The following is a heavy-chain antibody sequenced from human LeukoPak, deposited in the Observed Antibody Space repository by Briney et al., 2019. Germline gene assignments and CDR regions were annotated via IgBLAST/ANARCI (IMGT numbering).Heavy chain of an antibody. Sequence: GASVKVSCKASGYTFSTYGVTWVRHAPGQGLEWMGYISNYYGNTKYAQKVQGRVTMTTDTSTSTAYMELTSLTSDDTAVYYCARGGEYCSRGSCYFDYWGQGTLVTVSS. D-gene: IGHD2-15*01. J-gene: IGHJ4*02. CDR2: ISNYYGNT. CDR1: GYTFSTYG. V-gene: IGHV1-18*01. CDR3: ARGGEYCSRGSCYFDY.